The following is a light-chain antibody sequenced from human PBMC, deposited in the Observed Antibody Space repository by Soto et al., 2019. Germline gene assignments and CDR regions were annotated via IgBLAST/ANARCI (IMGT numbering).Light chain of an antibody. Sequence: QSVVKPPPSASGSPGQSGTISCTGTKNDIVVHDLVAWYQHNPGKAPRLIIYEVVQRPSGVPDRFSGSKSGNTASLTVSGLQAADEADYFCNSYAGSNTYVFGSGTKVTVL. CDR3: NSYAGSNTYV. CDR1: KNDIVVHDL. CDR2: EVV. J-gene: IGLJ1*01. V-gene: IGLV2-8*01.